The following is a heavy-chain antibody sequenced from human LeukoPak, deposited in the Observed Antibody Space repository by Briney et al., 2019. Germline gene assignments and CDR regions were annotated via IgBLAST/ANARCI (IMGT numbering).Heavy chain of an antibody. D-gene: IGHD2-2*01. CDR3: ARDHCVSSGCYEDYYYGMDV. J-gene: IGHJ6*02. CDR1: GGSISSYY. CDR2: IYYSGST. V-gene: IGHV4-59*01. Sequence: SETLSLTCTVSGGSISSYYWSWIRQPPGKGLEWIGYIYYSGSTNYNPSLKSRVTISVDTSKNQFSLKLSSVTAADTAVYFCARDHCVSSGCYEDYYYGMDVWGRGTTVTVSS.